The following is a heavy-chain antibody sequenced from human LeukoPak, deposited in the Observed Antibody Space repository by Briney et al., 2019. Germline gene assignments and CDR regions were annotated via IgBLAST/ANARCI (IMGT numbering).Heavy chain of an antibody. V-gene: IGHV3-30*04. J-gene: IGHJ5*02. Sequence: GGSLRLSCAASGFTFSSYAMHWVRQAPGKGLEWVAVISYDGSNKYYADSVKGRFTISRDNSKNTLYLQMNSLRAEDTAVYYCARSPSTGTTWFDPWGQGTLVTVSS. CDR1: GFTFSSYA. CDR2: ISYDGSNK. D-gene: IGHD1-1*01. CDR3: ARSPSTGTTWFDP.